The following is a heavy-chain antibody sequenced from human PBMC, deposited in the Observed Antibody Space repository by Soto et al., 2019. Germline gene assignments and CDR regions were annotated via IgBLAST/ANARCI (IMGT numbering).Heavy chain of an antibody. Sequence: QVQLVESGGGVVQPGRSLRLSCAASGFTFSSYAMHWVRQAPGKGLEWVAVISYDGSNKYYADSVKGRFTISRDNSKNTLYLQMNSLRAEDTAVYYCARDLNYGSGRVYWGQGTLVTVSS. CDR3: ARDLNYGSGRVY. CDR1: GFTFSSYA. D-gene: IGHD3-10*01. V-gene: IGHV3-30-3*01. J-gene: IGHJ4*02. CDR2: ISYDGSNK.